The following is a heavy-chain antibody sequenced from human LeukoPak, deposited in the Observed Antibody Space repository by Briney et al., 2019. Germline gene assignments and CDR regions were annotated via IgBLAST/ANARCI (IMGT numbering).Heavy chain of an antibody. Sequence: PGGSLRLSCAVSGFTVSSNYMTWVRQAPGKGLEWVSVIYSGGNTYYADSVKGRFTISRDNSKNTLYLQMNRLRPEDTAVYYCARGTVTAPDYWGQGTLVTVSS. CDR3: ARGTVTAPDY. D-gene: IGHD2-21*02. J-gene: IGHJ4*02. CDR2: IYSGGNT. V-gene: IGHV3-53*01. CDR1: GFTVSSNY.